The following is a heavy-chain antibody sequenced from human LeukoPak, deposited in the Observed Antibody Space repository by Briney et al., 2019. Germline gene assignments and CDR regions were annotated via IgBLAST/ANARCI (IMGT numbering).Heavy chain of an antibody. J-gene: IGHJ5*02. CDR2: INPNSGGT. Sequence: APVKVSCKASGYTFTGYYMHWVRQAPGQGLEWMGWINPNSGGTNYAQKFQGRVTMTRDTSISTAYMELSRLRSEDTAVYYCARVVVAARSGGYKYNWFDPWGQGTLVTVSS. D-gene: IGHD2-15*01. CDR1: GYTFTGYY. CDR3: ARVVVAARSGGYKYNWFDP. V-gene: IGHV1-2*02.